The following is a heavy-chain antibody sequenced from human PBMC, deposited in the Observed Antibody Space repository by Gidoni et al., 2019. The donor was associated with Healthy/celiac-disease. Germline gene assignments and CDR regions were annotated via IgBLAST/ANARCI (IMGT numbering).Heavy chain of an antibody. V-gene: IGHV4-59*01. CDR1: GSSISSYY. Sequence: QVQLQASCPGLLKPSETLSLTCPVSGSSISSYYWSWIRQPPGKGLEWIGYIYYSGSTNYNPSLKSRVTISVDTSKNQYSLKLSSVTAADTAVYYCARMEALVGGAFDIWGQGTMVTVSS. J-gene: IGHJ3*02. D-gene: IGHD1-26*01. CDR2: IYYSGST. CDR3: ARMEALVGGAFDI.